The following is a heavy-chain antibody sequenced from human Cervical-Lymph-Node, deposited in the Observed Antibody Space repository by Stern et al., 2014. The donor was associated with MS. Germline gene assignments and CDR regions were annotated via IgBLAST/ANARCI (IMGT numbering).Heavy chain of an antibody. CDR2: ITPVLNTT. D-gene: IGHD3-10*01. J-gene: IGHJ5*02. CDR3: ARVGSARRGSGWFDP. V-gene: IGHV1-69*01. Sequence: DQLVESGAEVKKPGSSVKVSWKASGGTSRRNAISWVRQAPGQGLEWMGGITPVLNTTNYAQKFQGRVTITADESTSTTYMELSSLRSDDTAVYYCARVGSARRGSGWFDPWGQGTLVTVSS. CDR1: GGTSRRNA.